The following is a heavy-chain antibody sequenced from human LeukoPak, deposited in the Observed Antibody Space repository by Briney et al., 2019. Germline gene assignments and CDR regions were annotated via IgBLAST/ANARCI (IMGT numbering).Heavy chain of an antibody. CDR1: GYTFTSYG. J-gene: IGHJ5*02. Sequence: GASVKVSCKASGYTFTSYGISWVRQAPGQGLEWMGWISAYNGNTNHAQKLQGRVTMTTDTSTSTAYMELRSLRSDDTAVYYCARVVGGAVADTGNWFDPWGQGTLVTVSS. V-gene: IGHV1-18*01. D-gene: IGHD6-19*01. CDR2: ISAYNGNT. CDR3: ARVVGGAVADTGNWFDP.